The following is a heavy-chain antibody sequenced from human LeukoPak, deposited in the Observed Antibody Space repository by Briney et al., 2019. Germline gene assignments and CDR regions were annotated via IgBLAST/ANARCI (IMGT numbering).Heavy chain of an antibody. Sequence: ASVTVSCKASGNSISNYAVSWVRQAPGQGFEWMGGIIPIFGTADYAQKFQGRVTITADQSTSTTYMALSSLKSEDTATYYCTTRACHAGGCSSSFYYYYGLHFWGQGTTVSVSS. CDR1: GNSISNYA. CDR3: TTRACHAGGCSSSFYYYYGLHF. CDR2: IIPIFGTA. V-gene: IGHV1-69*13. J-gene: IGHJ6*02. D-gene: IGHD3-16*01.